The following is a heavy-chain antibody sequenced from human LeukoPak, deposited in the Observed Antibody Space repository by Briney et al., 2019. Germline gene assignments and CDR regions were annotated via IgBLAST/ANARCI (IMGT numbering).Heavy chain of an antibody. J-gene: IGHJ3*02. V-gene: IGHV3-30*18. CDR1: GFTFSSYG. D-gene: IGHD6-13*01. Sequence: PGRSLRLSCAASGFTFSSYGMHWVRQAPGKGLEWVAVISYDGSNKYYADSVKDRFTISRDNSKNTLYLQMNSLRAEDTAVYYCAKSVYSSSWYGAFDIWGQGTMVTVSS. CDR3: AKSVYSSSWYGAFDI. CDR2: ISYDGSNK.